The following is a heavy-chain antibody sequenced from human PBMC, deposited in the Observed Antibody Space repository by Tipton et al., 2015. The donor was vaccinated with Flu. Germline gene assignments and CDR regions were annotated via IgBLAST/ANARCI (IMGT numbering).Heavy chain of an antibody. J-gene: IGHJ4*02. CDR2: IYSSGST. Sequence: TLSLTCSVSRGSINSGSYYWSWIRQPAGKGLEWIGHIYSSGSTHYNPSLKSRVAMSVDTSKNQVSLNLSSVTAADTAVYYCAKWSSSWWSFDYWGQGALVTVSS. V-gene: IGHV4-61*09. CDR1: RGSINSGSYY. D-gene: IGHD6-13*01. CDR3: AKWSSSWWSFDY.